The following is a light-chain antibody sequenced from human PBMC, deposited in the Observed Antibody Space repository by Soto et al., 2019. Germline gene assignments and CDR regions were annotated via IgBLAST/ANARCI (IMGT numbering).Light chain of an antibody. CDR3: QTWVPGIVV. CDR2: LNSDGSH. CDR1: SGHSNYA. Sequence: QSVLTQSPSASASLGASVKLTCTLSSGHSNYAIAWHQQQSEKGPRYLMKLNSDGSHSKGDGIPDRFSGSSSGAERYLTISSRQSEDEADYYCQTWVPGIVVFGGGTKLTVL. V-gene: IGLV4-69*01. J-gene: IGLJ2*01.